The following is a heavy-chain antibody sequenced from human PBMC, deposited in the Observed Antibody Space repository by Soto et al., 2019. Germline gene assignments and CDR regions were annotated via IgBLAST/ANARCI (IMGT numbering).Heavy chain of an antibody. D-gene: IGHD3-10*01. CDR1: GGSISGYY. Sequence: LEPQPLTCTVSGGSISGYYWSWIRQPPGKGLEWIGYIYYSGSTNYNPSLKSRVTISVDTSKNQFSLKLSSVTAADTAVYYCARRYGVAFDIWGQGTMVTVSS. CDR3: ARRYGVAFDI. V-gene: IGHV4-59*08. J-gene: IGHJ3*02. CDR2: IYYSGST.